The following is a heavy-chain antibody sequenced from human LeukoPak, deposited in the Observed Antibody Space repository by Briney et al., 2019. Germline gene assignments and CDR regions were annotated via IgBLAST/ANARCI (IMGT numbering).Heavy chain of an antibody. CDR3: ARVEDSGYDFFDY. V-gene: IGHV3-7*03. J-gene: IGHJ4*02. CDR2: IKQDGSEK. CDR1: GFTFSSYW. Sequence: GGSLRLSCAASGFTFSSYWMSWVRQAPGKGLEWVANIKQDGSEKYYVDSVKGRFTISRDIAKNSLYLQMNSLRAEDTAVYYCARVEDSGYDFFDYWGQGTLVTVSS. D-gene: IGHD5-12*01.